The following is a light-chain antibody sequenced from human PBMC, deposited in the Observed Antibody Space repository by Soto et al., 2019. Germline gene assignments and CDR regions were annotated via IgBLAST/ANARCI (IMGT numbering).Light chain of an antibody. CDR3: QQYDTYSFT. V-gene: IGKV1-5*01. J-gene: IGKJ3*01. CDR2: DAS. Sequence: DLQMNPSPSTLSASVGDRVTITCRASQSINSWLAWYQQKPGNAPKFLIYDASSLESGVPSRFSGSGSGTEFTLTISSLQPDDFATYYCQQYDTYSFTFGPGTKVDIK. CDR1: QSINSW.